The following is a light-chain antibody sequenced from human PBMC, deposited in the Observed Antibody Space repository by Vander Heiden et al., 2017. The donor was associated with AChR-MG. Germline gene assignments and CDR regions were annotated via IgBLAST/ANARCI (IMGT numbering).Light chain of an antibody. V-gene: IGKV1-39*01. CDR1: QSISSY. J-gene: IGKJ4*01. CDR2: AAS. CDR3: QQSYSTPVT. Sequence: DIQMTQSPSSLSAYVGDRVTISCRASQSISSYLNWYQQKPWKAPELLIYAASSLHSGVPSRFSGSESGTEFTLTISSLQPEDFATYYCQQSYSTPVTFGGGTKVEIK.